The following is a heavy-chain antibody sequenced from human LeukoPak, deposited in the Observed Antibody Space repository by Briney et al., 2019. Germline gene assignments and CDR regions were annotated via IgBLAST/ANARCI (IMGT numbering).Heavy chain of an antibody. Sequence: GGSLRLSCAAPGFTFSSYWMHWVRQAPGKGLVWVSRINTDGSSTNYADSVKGRFTISRDNAKNTLYLQMNSLRAEDTAVYYCASTRRDGYNYWAYWGQGTLVTVSS. CDR1: GFTFSSYW. V-gene: IGHV3-74*01. CDR3: ASTRRDGYNYWAY. D-gene: IGHD5-24*01. J-gene: IGHJ4*02. CDR2: INTDGSST.